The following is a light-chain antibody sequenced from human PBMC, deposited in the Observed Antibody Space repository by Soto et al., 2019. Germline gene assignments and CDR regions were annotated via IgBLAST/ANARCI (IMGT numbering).Light chain of an antibody. CDR3: MQALQSLT. V-gene: IGKV2-28*01. J-gene: IGKJ5*01. CDR2: LGS. CDR1: QSLLYNNTFNY. Sequence: EIVMTQSPLTLPVTPGEPSSMSCISSQSLLYNNTFNYLDWYLQKPGQSPHLLIYLGSNRASGVPDRFSGSGSGTDFSLKISRVEAEDVGTYYCMQALQSLTFGQGTRLEIK.